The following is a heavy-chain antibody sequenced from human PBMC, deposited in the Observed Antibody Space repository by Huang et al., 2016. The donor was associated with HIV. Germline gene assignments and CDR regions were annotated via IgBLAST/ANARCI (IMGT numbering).Heavy chain of an antibody. CDR3: ARQGVGDFVVEPTGLGAFDI. CDR1: GYTFNGYW. CDR2: ITPGDSDT. J-gene: IGHJ3*02. Sequence: EVQLVQSGAVVKKPGESLKISCKGSGYTFNGYWVGWVRKLPGKGLEWKRIITPGDSDTTNSPSLQGQVTSSADKSISTAYLQWSGLKASDTAMYYCARQGVGDFVVEPTGLGAFDIWGQGTMVTVSS. D-gene: IGHD2-2*01. V-gene: IGHV5-51*01.